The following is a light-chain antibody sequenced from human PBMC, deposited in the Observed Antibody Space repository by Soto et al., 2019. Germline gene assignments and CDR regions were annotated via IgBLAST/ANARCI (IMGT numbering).Light chain of an antibody. CDR2: DAS. CDR3: QQFNNYLIT. CDR1: QGISRS. J-gene: IGKJ5*01. Sequence: AIHLTQSPSSLSASVVDIVTITFRASQGISRSLAWYQQKPGKAPKLLIYDASSLESGVPSRFSGSGSGTDFTLTISSLQPEDFATYYCQQFNNYLITFGQGTRLEVK. V-gene: IGKV1D-13*01.